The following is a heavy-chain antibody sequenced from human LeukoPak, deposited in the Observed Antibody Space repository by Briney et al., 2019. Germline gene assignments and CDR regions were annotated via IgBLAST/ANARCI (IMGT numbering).Heavy chain of an antibody. CDR3: ARGRLGVVDAFDI. J-gene: IGHJ3*02. CDR2: ISSSGSTI. V-gene: IGHV3-11*01. Sequence: PGGSLRLSCAASGFTFSDYYMSWIRRAPGKGLEWVSYISSSGSTIYYADSVKGRFTISRDNAKNSLSLQMNSLRAEDTAVYYCARGRLGVVDAFDIWGQGTMVTVSS. CDR1: GFTFSDYY. D-gene: IGHD3-3*01.